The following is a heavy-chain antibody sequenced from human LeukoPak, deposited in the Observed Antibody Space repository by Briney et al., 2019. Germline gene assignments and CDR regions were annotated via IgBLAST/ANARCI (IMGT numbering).Heavy chain of an antibody. D-gene: IGHD3-3*01. Sequence: KPSETLSLTCTVSGGSISSGGYYWSWIRQHPGKGLEWIGYICYSGSTYYNPSLKSRVTISVDTSKNQFSLKLSSVTAADTAVYYCARGSKDPDFWSGYYTYYFDYWGQGTLVTVSS. CDR2: ICYSGST. CDR3: ARGSKDPDFWSGYYTYYFDY. CDR1: GGSISSGGYY. V-gene: IGHV4-31*03. J-gene: IGHJ4*02.